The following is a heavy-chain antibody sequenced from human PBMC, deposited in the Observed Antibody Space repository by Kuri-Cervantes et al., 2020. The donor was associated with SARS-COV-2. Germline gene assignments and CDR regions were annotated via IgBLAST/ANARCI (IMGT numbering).Heavy chain of an antibody. CDR1: GFTFSDYY. Sequence: LSLTCAASGFTFSDYYMSWIRQAPGKGLEWVSYISSSGSTIYYADSVKGRFTISRDNAKNSLYLQMNSLRAEDTAVYYCARXFGRYCSSXXCYVLDVWGKGTTVTVSS. D-gene: IGHD2-2*01. CDR2: ISSSGSTI. J-gene: IGHJ6*04. CDR3: ARXFGRYCSSXXCYVLDV. V-gene: IGHV3-11*04.